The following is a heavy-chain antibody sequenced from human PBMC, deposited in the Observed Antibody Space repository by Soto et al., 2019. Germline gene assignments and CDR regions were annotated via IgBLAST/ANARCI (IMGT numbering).Heavy chain of an antibody. D-gene: IGHD2-2*01. CDR1: GYTFSNYG. J-gene: IGHJ5*02. CDR3: ARVVPGAEAWFGP. CDR2: ISLYSDGT. V-gene: IGHV1-18*01. Sequence: ASVKVSCKTSGYTFSNYGITWVRQAPGQPLGWLGWISLYSDGTNYAQKFQGRVSMTTDTSTTTAYMELRSLRSDDTAVYYCARVVPGAEAWFGPWGQGTLVTVSS.